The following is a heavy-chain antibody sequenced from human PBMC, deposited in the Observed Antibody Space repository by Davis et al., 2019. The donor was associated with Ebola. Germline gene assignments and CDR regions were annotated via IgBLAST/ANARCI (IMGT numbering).Heavy chain of an antibody. J-gene: IGHJ4*02. Sequence: GESLKIPCAASGFTFSSYAMHWVRQAPGKGLEWVAGISYDGSNKYYADSVKGRFTISRDNSKNTLYLQMNSLRTEDTAVYYCARGPYRGWYDYWGQGTLVTVSS. CDR3: ARGPYRGWYDY. V-gene: IGHV3-30-3*01. D-gene: IGHD6-19*01. CDR1: GFTFSSYA. CDR2: ISYDGSNK.